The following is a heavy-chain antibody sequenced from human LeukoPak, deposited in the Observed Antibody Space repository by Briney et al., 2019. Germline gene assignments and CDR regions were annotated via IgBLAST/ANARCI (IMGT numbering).Heavy chain of an antibody. CDR2: IKFDGSEI. V-gene: IGHV3-7*01. CDR3: TRDLNHDSSG. D-gene: IGHD3-22*01. Sequence: GGSLRLSCAASGFSLGDYWMTWVRQAPGKGLECVGNIKFDGSEIYYRDSVRGRFTISRDNAKNSLYLQMNSLRVEDTGVYHCTRDLNHDSSGWGQGTLVTVSS. J-gene: IGHJ4*02. CDR1: GFSLGDYW.